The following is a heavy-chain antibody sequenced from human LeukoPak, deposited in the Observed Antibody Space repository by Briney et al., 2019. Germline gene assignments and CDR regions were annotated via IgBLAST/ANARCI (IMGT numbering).Heavy chain of an antibody. Sequence: SETLSLTCTISDDSINRNNYYWGWIRQPPGKGLEWIGSFSYTGSTYYNPSLKSRVTISVDTSKNQFSLKLSSVTAADTAVYYCARKERSSWYGVDYWGQGTLVTVSS. J-gene: IGHJ4*02. CDR3: ARKERSSWYGVDY. D-gene: IGHD6-13*01. V-gene: IGHV4-39*07. CDR2: FSYTGST. CDR1: DDSINRNNYY.